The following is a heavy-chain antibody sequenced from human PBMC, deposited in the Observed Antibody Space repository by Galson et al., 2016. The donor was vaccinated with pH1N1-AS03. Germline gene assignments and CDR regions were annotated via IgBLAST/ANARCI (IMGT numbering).Heavy chain of an antibody. V-gene: IGHV4-31*01. CDR2: IYYSGST. Sequence: TLSLTCTVSGGSISSGDYYWSWIRQHPGKGLEWIGYIYYSGSTYYNPSLRSQIRISLDTSKNQFSLKLSSVTAADTAVYYCARDRGTVTPYGMDVWGQGITVTVSS. CDR3: ARDRGTVTPYGMDV. J-gene: IGHJ6*02. D-gene: IGHD4-11*01. CDR1: GGSISSGDYY.